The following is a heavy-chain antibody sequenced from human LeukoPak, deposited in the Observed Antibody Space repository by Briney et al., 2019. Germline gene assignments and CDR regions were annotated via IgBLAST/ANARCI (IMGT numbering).Heavy chain of an antibody. J-gene: IGHJ4*02. CDR2: VRYDGSNK. Sequence: GGSLRLSRAASGFTFSSSGMHWVRQAPGKGLEWVAFVRYDGSNKYYVDSVKGRFTISRDNSKNTLYLQMNSLRAEDTAVYYCAKDIALYREPLDYWGQGTLVTVSS. CDR3: AKDIALYREPLDY. D-gene: IGHD1-26*01. CDR1: GFTFSSSG. V-gene: IGHV3-30*02.